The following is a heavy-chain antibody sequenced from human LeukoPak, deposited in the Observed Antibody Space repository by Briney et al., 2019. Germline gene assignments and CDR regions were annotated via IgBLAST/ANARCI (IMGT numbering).Heavy chain of an antibody. CDR3: ATPNRNLYDILTGYWSGGPFDY. D-gene: IGHD3-9*01. V-gene: IGHV1-24*01. CDR2: FDPEDGET. J-gene: IGHJ4*02. CDR1: GYTLTELS. Sequence: ASVKVSCKVSGYTLTELSMRWVRQAPGKGLEWMGGFDPEDGETIYAQKFQGRVTMTEDTSTDTAYMELSSLRSEDTAVYYCATPNRNLYDILTGYWSGGPFDYWGQGTLVTVSS.